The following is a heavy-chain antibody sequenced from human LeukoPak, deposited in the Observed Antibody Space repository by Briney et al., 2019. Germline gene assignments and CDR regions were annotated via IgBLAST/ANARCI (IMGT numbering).Heavy chain of an antibody. D-gene: IGHD2-2*02. CDR1: GGSISSYY. V-gene: IGHV4-4*07. CDR3: ARTRTGYCSSTCCYTTNFDY. J-gene: IGHJ4*02. Sequence: PSETLSLTCTVSGGSISSYYWSWIRQPAGKGLEWIGRIYTSGSTNYNPSLKSRVTMSVDTSKNQFSLKLSSVTAADTAVYYCARTRTGYCSSTCCYTTNFDYWGQGTLVTVSS. CDR2: IYTSGST.